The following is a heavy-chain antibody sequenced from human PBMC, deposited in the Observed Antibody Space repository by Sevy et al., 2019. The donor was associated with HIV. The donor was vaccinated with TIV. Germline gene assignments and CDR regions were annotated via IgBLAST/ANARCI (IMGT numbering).Heavy chain of an antibody. Sequence: GGSLRLSCAASGLSVSDNYMNWVRQAPGKGLELVSVIYSDGRTYYADSVKGRFTISRDNSKNTLYLHMNNLRPEDTAVYYCARYRYYDASGYYYYYYGMDVWGQGTTVTVSS. CDR1: GLSVSDNY. D-gene: IGHD3-22*01. V-gene: IGHV3-66*01. J-gene: IGHJ6*02. CDR2: IYSDGRT. CDR3: ARYRYYDASGYYYYYYGMDV.